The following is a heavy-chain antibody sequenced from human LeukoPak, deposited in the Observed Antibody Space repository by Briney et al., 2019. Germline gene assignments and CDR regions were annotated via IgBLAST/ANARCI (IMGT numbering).Heavy chain of an antibody. J-gene: IGHJ4*02. D-gene: IGHD6-13*01. CDR1: GFTFSSYS. Sequence: GGSLRLSCAASGFTFSSYSMNWVRQAPGKGLEWVSSISSSDTYIYHADSVKGRFTISRDNAKNSLYLQMNSLRVEDTAVYYCARGPSGSSSWVRFDYWGQGTLVTVSS. V-gene: IGHV3-21*01. CDR2: ISSSDTYI. CDR3: ARGPSGSSSWVRFDY.